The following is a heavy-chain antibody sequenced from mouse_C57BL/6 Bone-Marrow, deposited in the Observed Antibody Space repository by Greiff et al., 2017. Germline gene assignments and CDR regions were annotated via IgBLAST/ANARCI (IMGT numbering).Heavy chain of an antibody. V-gene: IGHV5-4*03. J-gene: IGHJ1*03. CDR1: GFTFSSYA. CDR2: ISDGGSYT. Sequence: EVMLVESGGGLVKPGGSLKLSCAASGFTFSSYAMSWVRQTPEKRLEWVATISDGGSYTYAPDNVKGRFTISRDNAKTNLYLHMRHLKSEDTAIYYCARGSQIYGGYYWYFDVWGTGTTVTVSS. CDR3: ARGSQIYGGYYWYFDV. D-gene: IGHD2-3*01.